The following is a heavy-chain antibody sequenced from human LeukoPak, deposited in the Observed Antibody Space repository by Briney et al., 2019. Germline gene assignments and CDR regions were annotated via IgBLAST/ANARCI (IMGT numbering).Heavy chain of an antibody. CDR3: ASTGRGAFDI. CDR2: IRYDGSNK. V-gene: IGHV3-33*08. Sequence: GGSLRLSCAASGFTFSSYAMSWVRQAPGKGLEWVAVIRYDGSNKYYADSVKGRFTISRDNSKNTLYLQMNSLRAEDTAVYYCASTGRGAFDIWGQGTMVTVSS. CDR1: GFTFSSYA. D-gene: IGHD4-11*01. J-gene: IGHJ3*02.